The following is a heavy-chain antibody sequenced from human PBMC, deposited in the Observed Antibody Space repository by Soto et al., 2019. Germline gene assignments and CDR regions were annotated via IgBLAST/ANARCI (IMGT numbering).Heavy chain of an antibody. CDR3: ARGDSPYYYDSSGYYKDF. CDR1: GGTFRGYA. V-gene: IGHV1-69*01. Sequence: VQLVQSGAEVKKPGSSVKVSCKASGGTFRGYAITWVRQAPGHGLEWIGGSIPIFGTPTYAPQFQGRVTITADESTSTTYMELSSLRSEDTAVYYCARGDSPYYYDSSGYYKDFWGQGTLVTVSS. D-gene: IGHD3-22*01. J-gene: IGHJ4*02. CDR2: SIPIFGTP.